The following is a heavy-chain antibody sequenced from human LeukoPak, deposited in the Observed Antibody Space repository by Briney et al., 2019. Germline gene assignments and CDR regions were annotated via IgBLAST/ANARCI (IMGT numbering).Heavy chain of an antibody. D-gene: IGHD4-17*01. V-gene: IGHV1-24*01. J-gene: IGHJ4*02. CDR1: GYTLTELP. CDR3: ATLFHDYGDLVDY. CDR2: FDIGDGET. Sequence: ASVKVTFKVSGYTLTELPMHWVRQPRGKGLGGVGGFDIGDGETIYAQKCRGRVTMTEDTPTDTAYMELSSLRSEDTAVYYCATLFHDYGDLVDYWGQGTLVTVSS.